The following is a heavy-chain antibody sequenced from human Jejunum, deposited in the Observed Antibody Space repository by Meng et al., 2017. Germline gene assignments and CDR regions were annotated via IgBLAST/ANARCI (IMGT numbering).Heavy chain of an antibody. CDR2: ISSDGSST. CDR1: GFTFSTYW. V-gene: IGHV3-74*01. D-gene: IGHD4-17*01. J-gene: IGHJ4*02. Sequence: EVQLVESGGGLVQPGASLRLSWAASGFTFSTYWMHWVRQAPGKGLVWVSCISSDGSSTTYADSVKGRFTISRDNAKNTLYLQMNSLRAEDTAVYYCARALARYGAYDVDYWGQGTLVTVSS. CDR3: ARALARYGAYDVDY.